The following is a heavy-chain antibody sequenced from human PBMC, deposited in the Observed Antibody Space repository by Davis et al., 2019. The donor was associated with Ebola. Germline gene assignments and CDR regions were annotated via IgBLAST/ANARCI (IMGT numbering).Heavy chain of an antibody. J-gene: IGHJ5*02. D-gene: IGHD2-2*02. CDR1: GGSFSGYY. Sequence: MPSETLSLTCAVYGGSFSGYYWSWIRQPPGKGLEWIGEINHSGSTNYNPSLKSRVTISVDTSKNQFSLKLSSVTAADTAVYYCAREREQLLYGFGRSDPWGQGTLVTVSS. CDR3: AREREQLLYGFGRSDP. CDR2: INHSGST. V-gene: IGHV4-34*01.